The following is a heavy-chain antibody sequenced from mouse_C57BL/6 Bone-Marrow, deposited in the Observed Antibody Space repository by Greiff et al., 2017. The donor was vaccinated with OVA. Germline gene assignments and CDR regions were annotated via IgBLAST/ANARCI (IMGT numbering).Heavy chain of an antibody. V-gene: IGHV1-82*01. J-gene: IGHJ3*01. CDR3: ASLIYYDYDGFAY. CDR1: GYAFSSSW. Sequence: VKVVESGPELVKPGASVKISCKASGYAFSSSWMNWVKQRPGKGLEWIGRIYPGDGDTNYNGKFKGKATLTADKSSSTAYMQLSSLTSEDSAVYSCASLIYYDYDGFAYWGQGTLVTVSA. D-gene: IGHD2-4*01. CDR2: IYPGDGDT.